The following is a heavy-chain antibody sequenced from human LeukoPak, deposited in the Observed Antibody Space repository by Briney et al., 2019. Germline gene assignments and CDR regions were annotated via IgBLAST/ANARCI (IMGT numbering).Heavy chain of an antibody. D-gene: IGHD4-17*01. CDR3: ARGDYGDYFDY. Sequence: GGSLRLSCAASGFTFSSYGMHWVRQAPGKGLEWVAVIGYDGSNKYYADSVKGRFTISRDNSKNTLYLQMNSLRAEDTAVYYCARGDYGDYFDYWGQGTLVTVSS. J-gene: IGHJ4*02. CDR2: IGYDGSNK. V-gene: IGHV3-33*01. CDR1: GFTFSSYG.